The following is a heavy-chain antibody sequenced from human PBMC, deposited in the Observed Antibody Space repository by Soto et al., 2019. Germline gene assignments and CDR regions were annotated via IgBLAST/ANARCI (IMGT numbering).Heavy chain of an antibody. V-gene: IGHV1-69*01. Sequence: GTSVKVTCKDSGGTFSSYAISWLQQATGQGLEWMGGIIPIFGTANYAQKFQGRVTITADESTSTAYMELSSLRSEDTAVYYCARSMGARDYYYYYGMDVWGQGTTVTVSS. CDR2: IIPIFGTA. CDR1: GGTFSSYA. CDR3: ARSMGARDYYYYYGMDV. J-gene: IGHJ6*02. D-gene: IGHD1-26*01.